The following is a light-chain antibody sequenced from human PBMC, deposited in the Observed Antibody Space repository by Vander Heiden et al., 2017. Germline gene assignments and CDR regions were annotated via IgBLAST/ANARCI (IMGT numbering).Light chain of an antibody. J-gene: IGLJ1*01. V-gene: IGLV1-40*01. CDR2: GNS. CDR3: QSYDSSLSGYV. Sequence: QSVLTQPPSVSGAPGQRVTISCTGRTPNIGAGSDVTWYQQLPGTAPELLISGNSNRPSGVTDRFSGSKSGTAASLAITGLQAEDEADYYCQSYDSSLSGYVFGTGTKVTVL. CDR1: TPNIGAGSD.